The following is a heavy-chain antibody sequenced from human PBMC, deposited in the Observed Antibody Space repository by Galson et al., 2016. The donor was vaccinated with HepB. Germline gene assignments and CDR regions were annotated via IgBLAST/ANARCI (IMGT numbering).Heavy chain of an antibody. V-gene: IGHV3-30*03. Sequence: SLRLSCAASGFTFNSYGMHWVRQAPGKGPEWVAVISYDGTKKDFADSVKGRFTISRDNSKNTLYPHLNNLRVEDTAMYYCARGLDGWTRYRGQGSLVTVSP. J-gene: IGHJ4*02. CDR3: ARGLDGWTRY. CDR1: GFTFNSYG. D-gene: IGHD5-24*01. CDR2: ISYDGTKK.